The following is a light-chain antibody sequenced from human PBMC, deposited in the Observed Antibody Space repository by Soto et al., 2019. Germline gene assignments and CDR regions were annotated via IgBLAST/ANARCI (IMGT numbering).Light chain of an antibody. CDR3: QQYNKWPPYT. CDR2: GAS. V-gene: IGKV3-15*01. J-gene: IGKJ2*01. CDR1: QSVSSN. Sequence: EIVMTQSPANLSVSPGERATLSCRASQSVSSNLALYQQKPGQGPRLLIYGASTRATGIPARFSGSGYATEFTLKINSLQSEDFAVYSCQQYNKWPPYTFGQGTKVEIK.